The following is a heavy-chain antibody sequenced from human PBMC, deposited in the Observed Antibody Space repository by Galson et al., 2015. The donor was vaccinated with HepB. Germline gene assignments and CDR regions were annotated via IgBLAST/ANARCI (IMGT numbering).Heavy chain of an antibody. D-gene: IGHD4-17*01. CDR3: TRKDILRRFDY. J-gene: IGHJ4*02. CDR1: GFTFGDYA. CDR2: IRSKAYGGTT. Sequence: SLRLSCAASGFTFGDYAMSWVRQAPGKGLEWVGFIRSKAYGGTTEYAASVKGRFTISRDDSKSIAYLQMNSLKTEDTAVYYCTRKDILRRFDYWGQGTLVTVSS. V-gene: IGHV3-49*04.